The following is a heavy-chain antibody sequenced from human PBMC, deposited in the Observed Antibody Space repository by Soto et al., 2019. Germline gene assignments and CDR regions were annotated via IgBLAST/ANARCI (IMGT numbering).Heavy chain of an antibody. V-gene: IGHV4-59*08. D-gene: IGHD6-6*01. CDR1: GGSISSYY. CDR3: ARRSSSSSPNYYYYMDV. J-gene: IGHJ6*03. Sequence: TSETLSLTCTVSGGSISSYYWSWIRQPPGKGLEWIGYIYYSGSTNYNPSLKSRVTISVDTSKNQFSLKLSSVTAADTAVYYCARRSSSSSPNYYYYMDVWGKGTTVTVSS. CDR2: IYYSGST.